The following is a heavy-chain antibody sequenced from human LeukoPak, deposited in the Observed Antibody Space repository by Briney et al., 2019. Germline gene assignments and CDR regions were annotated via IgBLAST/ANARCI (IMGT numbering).Heavy chain of an antibody. D-gene: IGHD3-10*02. Sequence: PSETLSLTCTVSGGSISSYYWSWIRQPPGKGLELIGYIYYSGSTNYNPSLKSRVTISVDTSKNQFSLKLSSVTAADTAVYYCARDLSFVRGVPLAFDIWGQGTMVTVSS. CDR2: IYYSGST. V-gene: IGHV4-59*01. CDR3: ARDLSFVRGVPLAFDI. J-gene: IGHJ3*02. CDR1: GGSISSYY.